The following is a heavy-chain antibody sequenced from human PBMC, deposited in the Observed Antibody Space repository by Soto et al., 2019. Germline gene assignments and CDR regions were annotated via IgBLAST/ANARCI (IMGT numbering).Heavy chain of an antibody. V-gene: IGHV3-30*18. CDR3: VKEYSSHRLLDI. CDR1: GFTFRNYG. CDR2: ISYDGNNK. J-gene: IGHJ3*02. D-gene: IGHD5-18*01. Sequence: GGSLRLSCAASGFTFRNYGMHWVRQAPGKWLEWVAVISYDGNNKYYADSMKGRFTISRDNSKNTVYLQMNSLRAEDTAVYYCVKEYSSHRLLDIWGQGXMVTV.